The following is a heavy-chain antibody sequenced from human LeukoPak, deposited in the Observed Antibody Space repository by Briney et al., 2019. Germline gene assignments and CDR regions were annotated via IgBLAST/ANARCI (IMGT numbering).Heavy chain of an antibody. Sequence: PGGSLRLSCAASGFTFSSYSMNWVRQAPGKGLEWVSAISGSGGSTYYADSVKGRFTISRDNSKNTLYLQMNSLRAEDTAVYYCAKGRIVYYYYGMDVWGQGTTVTVSS. D-gene: IGHD3-16*02. V-gene: IGHV3-23*01. CDR1: GFTFSSYS. CDR2: ISGSGGST. CDR3: AKGRIVYYYYGMDV. J-gene: IGHJ6*02.